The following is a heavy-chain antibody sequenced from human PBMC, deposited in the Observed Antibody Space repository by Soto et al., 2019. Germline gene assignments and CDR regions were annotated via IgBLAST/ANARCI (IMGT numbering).Heavy chain of an antibody. J-gene: IGHJ4*02. V-gene: IGHV3-30*18. CDR2: ISYDGSNK. CDR1: GFTFSSYG. D-gene: IGHD3-3*01. Sequence: PGGSLRLSCAASGFTFSSYGMHWVRQAPGKGLEWVAVISYDGSNKYYADSVKGRFTISRDNSKNTLYLQMNSLRAEDTAVYYCAKDCYDFWSGSLDWGQGTLVTVSS. CDR3: AKDCYDFWSGSLD.